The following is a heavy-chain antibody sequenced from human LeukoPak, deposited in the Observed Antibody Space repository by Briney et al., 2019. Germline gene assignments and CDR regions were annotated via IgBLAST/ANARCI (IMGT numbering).Heavy chain of an antibody. CDR2: ISSSGSTI. V-gene: IGHV3-48*03. J-gene: IGHJ4*02. Sequence: PGGSLRLSCAASGFTFSSYEMNWVRQAPGKGLEWVSYISSSGSTICYADSVKGRFTISRDNAKNSLYLQVNSLRAEDTAVYYCAKIGPGVLSYYFDYWGQGTLVTVSS. D-gene: IGHD3-16*02. CDR3: AKIGPGVLSYYFDY. CDR1: GFTFSSYE.